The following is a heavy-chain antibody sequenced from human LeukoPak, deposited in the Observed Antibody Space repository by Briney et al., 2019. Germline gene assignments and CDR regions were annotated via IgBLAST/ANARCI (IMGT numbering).Heavy chain of an antibody. Sequence: GGSLRLSCAASGFTFSSHVIHWVRQAPDKGLEWVAMISYDGSRPYHADSVKGRFTISRDNSKNTLYLQMNSLRTEDTAVYYCARDYYGSGSSSCGMDVWGLGTTVTVSS. V-gene: IGHV3-30-3*01. CDR2: ISYDGSRP. D-gene: IGHD3-10*01. CDR3: ARDYYGSGSSSCGMDV. CDR1: GFTFSSHV. J-gene: IGHJ6*02.